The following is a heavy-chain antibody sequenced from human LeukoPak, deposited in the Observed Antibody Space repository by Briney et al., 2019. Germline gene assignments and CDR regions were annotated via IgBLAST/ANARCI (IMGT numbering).Heavy chain of an antibody. V-gene: IGHV4-59*01. CDR1: GGSISSYY. CDR3: AREMNYDFWSGAFDY. D-gene: IGHD3-3*01. Sequence: SETLSLTCSVSGGSISSYYWSWIRQPPGKGLEWIGYIYYSGSTSYNPSLKSRVSISLDTAKNQFSLKLSSVTAADTAVYYCAREMNYDFWSGAFDYWGQGTLVTVSS. J-gene: IGHJ4*02. CDR2: IYYSGST.